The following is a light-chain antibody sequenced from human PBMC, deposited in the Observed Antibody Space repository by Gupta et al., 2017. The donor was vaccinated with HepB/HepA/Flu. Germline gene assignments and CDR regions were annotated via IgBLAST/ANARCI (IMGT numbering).Light chain of an antibody. CDR1: NSDVGYYNY. J-gene: IGLJ2*01. Sequence: QSALTQPRSVSGSPEQSVTISCTGTNSDVGYYNYVSWYQQHPGKAPKLMIYDVNKRPSGVPDRFSGAKSGNTASLTISGLQAEDEADYYCSSYAGSYTFLVFGGGTKLTVL. CDR2: DVN. CDR3: SSYAGSYTFLV. V-gene: IGLV2-11*01.